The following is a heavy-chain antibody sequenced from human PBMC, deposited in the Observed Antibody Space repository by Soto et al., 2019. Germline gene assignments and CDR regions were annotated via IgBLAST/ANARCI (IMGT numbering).Heavy chain of an antibody. V-gene: IGHV1-69*01. CDR3: ARLHSHGTFGMDV. J-gene: IGHJ6*02. CDR1: GGSFTYT. D-gene: IGHD5-18*01. CDR2: IIPIFGTT. Sequence: QMHLVQSGAEVKEPGSSVKVSCKASGGSFTYTLSWVRQAPGQGLEWMGGIIPIFGTTNYAQKFQGRLTITAAESTKTAYMELTNLRSDDTAVYYCARLHSHGTFGMDVWGQGTTVSVPS.